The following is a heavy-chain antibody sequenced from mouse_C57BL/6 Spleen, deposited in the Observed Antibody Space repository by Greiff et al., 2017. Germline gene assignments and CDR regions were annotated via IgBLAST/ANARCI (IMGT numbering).Heavy chain of an antibody. CDR1: GYTFTDYY. Sequence: VQLQQSGPELVKPGASVKISCKASGYTFTDYYMNWVKQSHGKSLEWIGDINPNNGGTSYNQKFKGKDTLTVDKSSSTAYMELRSLTSEDSAVYYCAREETRDGSWFAYWGQGTLVTVSA. J-gene: IGHJ3*01. D-gene: IGHD2-3*01. CDR3: AREETRDGSWFAY. V-gene: IGHV1-26*01. CDR2: INPNNGGT.